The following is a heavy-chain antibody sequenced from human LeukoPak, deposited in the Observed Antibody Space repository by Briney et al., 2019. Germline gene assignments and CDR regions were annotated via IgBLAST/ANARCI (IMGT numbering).Heavy chain of an antibody. CDR1: GFTFRSYG. D-gene: IGHD2-2*01. CDR3: AEEDIVVVPAALDY. CDR2: IRHDGSNE. V-gene: IGHV3-30*02. J-gene: IGHJ4*02. Sequence: GGSLRLSCAASGFTFRSYGMHWVRQAPGKGLDWVAYIRHDGSNEHYADSVKGRFTISRDNSKNTLYLQMNSLRAEDTAVYYCAEEDIVVVPAALDYWGQGTLVTVSS.